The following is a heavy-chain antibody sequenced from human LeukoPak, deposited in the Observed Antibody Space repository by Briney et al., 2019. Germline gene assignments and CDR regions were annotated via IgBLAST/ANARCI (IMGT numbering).Heavy chain of an antibody. Sequence: SETLSLTCTVSGGSISSYYWSWIRQPAGKGLEWIGRIHTSGSTNYNPSLKSRVTMSVDTSKNQFSLKLSSETAADTAVYYCARDRYYYDSSGYLYFDYWGQGTLVTVSS. D-gene: IGHD3-22*01. CDR2: IHTSGST. V-gene: IGHV4-4*07. J-gene: IGHJ4*02. CDR1: GGSISSYY. CDR3: ARDRYYYDSSGYLYFDY.